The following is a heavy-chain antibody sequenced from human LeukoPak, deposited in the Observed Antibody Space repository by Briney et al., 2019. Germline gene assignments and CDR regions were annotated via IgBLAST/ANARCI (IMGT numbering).Heavy chain of an antibody. CDR1: GFTFSSYG. V-gene: IGHV3-33*01. D-gene: IGHD3-10*01. Sequence: GGSLRLSCAASGFTFSSYGMHWVRQAPGKGLEWVAVIWYDGSNKYYADSVKGRFTISRDNSKNTLYLQMNSLRAEDTAVYYCARGYYYGSGSYHNAFYGMDVWGQGTTVTVSS. CDR3: ARGYYYGSGSYHNAFYGMDV. J-gene: IGHJ6*02. CDR2: IWYDGSNK.